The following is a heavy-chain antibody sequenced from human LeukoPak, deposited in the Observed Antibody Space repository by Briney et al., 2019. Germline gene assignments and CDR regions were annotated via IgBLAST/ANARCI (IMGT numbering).Heavy chain of an antibody. CDR2: IYYSGST. V-gene: IGHV4-39*01. CDR3: AGGYYLFDY. D-gene: IGHD3-22*01. J-gene: IGHJ4*02. Sequence: SETLSLTCTVSGGSISSSSYYWGWIRQPPGKGLEWIGTIYYSGSTYYNPSLKSRVTISVDTSKSQFSLKLSSVTAADTAVYYCAGGYYLFDYWGQGTLVTFSS. CDR1: GGSISSSSYY.